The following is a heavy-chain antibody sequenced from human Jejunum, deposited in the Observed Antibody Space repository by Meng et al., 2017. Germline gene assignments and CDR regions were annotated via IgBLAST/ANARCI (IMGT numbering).Heavy chain of an antibody. Sequence: VQLQQPGPGLVNPAQPLSLTCAISGDSFSSNSAAWNLIRQSPSRGLEWLGRTYYRSKCYNQYAVHVRSRITINPDTSKNQFSLHLDSVTPEDTAVYYCASWRYDHWGQGTLVTVSS. CDR1: GDSFSSNSAA. CDR2: TYYRSKCYN. J-gene: IGHJ4*02. D-gene: IGHD1-1*01. V-gene: IGHV6-1*01. CDR3: ASWRYDH.